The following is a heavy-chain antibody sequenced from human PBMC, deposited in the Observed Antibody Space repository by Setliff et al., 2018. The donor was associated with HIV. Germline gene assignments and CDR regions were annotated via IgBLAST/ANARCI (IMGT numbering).Heavy chain of an antibody. J-gene: IGHJ4*02. CDR1: GFIFSDYF. Sequence: GGSLRLSCEASGFIFSDYFMTWIRQAPGKGLEWISYIGSRGTPVKTADSLKGRFFVSRDNTKNSLYLQMNSLRVEDTAVYYCAPVRDGYNYFFDYWGQGTLVTVSS. CDR2: IGSRGTPV. V-gene: IGHV3-11*01. D-gene: IGHD5-12*01. CDR3: APVRDGYNYFFDY.